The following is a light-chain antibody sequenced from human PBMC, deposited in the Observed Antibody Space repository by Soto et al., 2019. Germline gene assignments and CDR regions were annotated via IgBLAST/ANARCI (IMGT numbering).Light chain of an antibody. J-gene: IGKJ4*01. Sequence: DIQMTQSPSSLSASVGDRVTITCQASQDINNFLNWYQQKPGKAPKVLIYDAANLETGVPSRFSGSGSGTHFTFTINSLQPDDIATYYCQHYDDVPLTFGGGTKVEIK. CDR2: DAA. V-gene: IGKV1-33*01. CDR1: QDINNF. CDR3: QHYDDVPLT.